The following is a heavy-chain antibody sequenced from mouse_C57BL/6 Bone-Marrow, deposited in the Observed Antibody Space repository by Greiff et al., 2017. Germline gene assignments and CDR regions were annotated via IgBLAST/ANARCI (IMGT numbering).Heavy chain of an antibody. Sequence: VQLQQSGPELVKPGASVKISCKASGYAFSSSWMNWVKQRPGKGLEWIGRIYPGDGDTNYNGKFKGKATLTADKSSSTTYMQLSSLTSEDSAVYFCARKAGKYDLFDYWGQGTTLTVSS. V-gene: IGHV1-82*01. CDR3: ARKAGKYDLFDY. CDR1: GYAFSSSW. D-gene: IGHD2-14*01. J-gene: IGHJ2*01. CDR2: IYPGDGDT.